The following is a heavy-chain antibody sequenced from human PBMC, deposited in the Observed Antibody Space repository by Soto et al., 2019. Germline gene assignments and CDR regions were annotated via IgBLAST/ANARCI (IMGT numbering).Heavy chain of an antibody. D-gene: IGHD3-10*01. J-gene: IGHJ4*02. Sequence: QLQLQESGPGLVKPSETLSLTCTVSGDSISRSNYYWGWIRQPPGKGLEWIGSMYNGGSTYYNPSLKSRVTISVDTSKNQFSLELSSVTAADTAVYYCARHPLSRRDLDHWGQGTLVTVSS. CDR2: MYNGGST. CDR3: ARHPLSRRDLDH. V-gene: IGHV4-39*01. CDR1: GDSISRSNYY.